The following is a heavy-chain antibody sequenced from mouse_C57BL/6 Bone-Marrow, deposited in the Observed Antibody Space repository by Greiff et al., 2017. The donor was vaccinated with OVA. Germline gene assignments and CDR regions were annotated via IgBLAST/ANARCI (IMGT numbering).Heavy chain of an antibody. CDR2: IDPEDGET. D-gene: IGHD1-1*01. CDR1: GFNIKDYY. Sequence: VQLQQSGAELVKPGASVKLSCTASGFNIKDYYMHWVKQRTEQGLEWIGRIDPEDGETKYAPKFQGKATITAETSSNTAYLQLSSLTSEDTAVYYCALVITTVVATPNWYFDVWGTGTTVTVSS. CDR3: ALVITTVVATPNWYFDV. V-gene: IGHV14-2*01. J-gene: IGHJ1*03.